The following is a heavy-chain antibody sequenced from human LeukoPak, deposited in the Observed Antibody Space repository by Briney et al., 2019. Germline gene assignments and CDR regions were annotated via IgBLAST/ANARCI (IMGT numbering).Heavy chain of an antibody. CDR2: ISSSSSYI. D-gene: IGHD6-19*01. CDR1: GFTFSSYS. CDR3: ARDLSWYSSGWYYFDY. V-gene: IGHV3-21*01. J-gene: IGHJ4*02. Sequence: GGSLRLSCAASGFTFSSYSMNWVRQAPGKGLEWISSISSSSSYIYYADSVKGRFTISRDNAKNSLYLQMNSLRAEDTAVYYCARDLSWYSSGWYYFDYWGQGTLVTVSS.